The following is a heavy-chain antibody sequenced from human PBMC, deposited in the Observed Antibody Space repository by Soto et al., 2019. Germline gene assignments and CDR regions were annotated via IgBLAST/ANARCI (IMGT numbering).Heavy chain of an antibody. V-gene: IGHV5-51*01. D-gene: IGHD3-22*01. CDR3: ASSIDSSGYVPVAFDI. CDR2: IYPGDSDT. Sequence: GESLKISCKGSGYKFTSYWIGWVRQMPGKGLEWMGNIYPGDSDTRYSPSFQGQVTISADKSISTAYLQWSSLKASDTAMYYCASSIDSSGYVPVAFDIWGQGTMVTVSS. J-gene: IGHJ3*02. CDR1: GYKFTSYW.